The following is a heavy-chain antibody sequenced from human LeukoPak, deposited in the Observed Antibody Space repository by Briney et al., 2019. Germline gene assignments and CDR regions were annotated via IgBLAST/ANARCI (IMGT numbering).Heavy chain of an antibody. Sequence: ASVKVSCKASGYTFTSYAMHWVRQAPGQRLEWMGWINAGNGNTKYSQKFQGRVTITRDTSASTAYMELSSLRSEDTAVYYCARDIYDSSGYYYYYYGMDVWGQGTTVTVSS. CDR1: GYTFTSYA. CDR3: ARDIYDSSGYYYYYYGMDV. D-gene: IGHD3-22*01. V-gene: IGHV1-3*01. J-gene: IGHJ6*02. CDR2: INAGNGNT.